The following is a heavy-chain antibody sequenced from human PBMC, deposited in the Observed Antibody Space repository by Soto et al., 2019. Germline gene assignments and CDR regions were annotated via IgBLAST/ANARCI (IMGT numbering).Heavy chain of an antibody. CDR2: IEQEGSEK. CDR1: GFTFSNYW. D-gene: IGHD3-16*01. V-gene: IGHV3-7*03. Sequence: EVKLVVYGGGLVQPGGSLRLSCAASGFTFSNYWMNWVRQAPGKGLEWVATIEQEGSEKHYVASVKSRFTISRDNTKNSVCLHMNSLRADDSAVYFCARGCGSYDQVDDWGQGTLVTVS. CDR3: ARGCGSYDQVDD. J-gene: IGHJ4*02.